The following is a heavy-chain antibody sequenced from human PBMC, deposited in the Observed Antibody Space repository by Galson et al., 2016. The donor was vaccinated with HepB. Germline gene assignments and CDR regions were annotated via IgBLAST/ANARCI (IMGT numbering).Heavy chain of an antibody. CDR1: GGTNSTLA. V-gene: IGHV1-69*06. CDR2: IVPTFDTA. D-gene: IGHD4-17*01. CDR3: ARDAFTGTHLDAFDI. J-gene: IGHJ3*02. Sequence: SVKVSCKASGGTNSTLAIAWVRQAPGQGLEWMGGIVPTFDTANYAQNFRGRVTITADKSTNTAYMELSSLRFEDTAVYYCARDAFTGTHLDAFDIWGQGTMVTVS.